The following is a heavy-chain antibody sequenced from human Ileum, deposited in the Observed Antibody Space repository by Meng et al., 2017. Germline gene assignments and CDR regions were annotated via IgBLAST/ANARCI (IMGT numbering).Heavy chain of an antibody. J-gene: IGHJ4*02. V-gene: IGHV4-4*02. CDR2: ISNSGKT. CDR3: ARERIRELGLFDS. Sequence: QLQLQEPGPGLVQPSGTLSLAGAVSGDSIGNSKWWSWLRQPPGKGLEWIGEISNSGKTVYSPSLKSRVRISLDKSNNQFSLTLNSVTAADTAMYYCARERIRELGLFDSWGQGTLVTVSS. D-gene: IGHD3-10*01. CDR1: GDSIGNSKW.